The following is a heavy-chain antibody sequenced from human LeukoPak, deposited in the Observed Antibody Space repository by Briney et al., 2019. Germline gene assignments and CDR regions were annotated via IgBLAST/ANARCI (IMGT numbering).Heavy chain of an antibody. Sequence: SETLSLTCTVSGCSISSSSYYWGWIRQPPGKGLEWIGSIYYSGSTYYNPSLKSRVTISVDTSKNQFSLKLSSVTAADTAVYYCARHVPTYYYDSSGYYYFDYWGQGTLVTVSS. D-gene: IGHD3-22*01. CDR1: GCSISSSSYY. V-gene: IGHV4-39*01. CDR3: ARHVPTYYYDSSGYYYFDY. CDR2: IYYSGST. J-gene: IGHJ4*02.